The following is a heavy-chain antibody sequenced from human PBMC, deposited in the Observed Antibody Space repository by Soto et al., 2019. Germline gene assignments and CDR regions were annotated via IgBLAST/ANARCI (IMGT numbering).Heavy chain of an antibody. V-gene: IGHV1-69*13. D-gene: IGHD2-15*01. J-gene: IGHJ2*01. Sequence: ASVKVSCKASGGTFSSYAISWVRQAPGQGLEWMGGIIPIFGTANYVQKFQGRVTITADESTSTAYMELSSLRSEDTAVYYCARVVTVVKSFHYWYFDLWGRGTLVTVSS. CDR3: ARVVTVVKSFHYWYFDL. CDR1: GGTFSSYA. CDR2: IIPIFGTA.